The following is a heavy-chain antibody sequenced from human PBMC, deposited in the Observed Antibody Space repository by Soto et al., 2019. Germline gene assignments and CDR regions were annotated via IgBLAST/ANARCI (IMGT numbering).Heavy chain of an antibody. CDR2: INHSGST. J-gene: IGHJ4*02. CDR1: GGSFSGYY. D-gene: IGHD5-12*01. Sequence: QVQLQQWGAGLLKPSETLSLTCAVYGGSFSGYYWSWIRQPPGKGLEWIGEINHSGSTNYNPSLTSRVTISVDTAKNQFSLKLSSVAAADTAVYYCGRASGYSGYGFFDYWGQGTLVTVSS. CDR3: GRASGYSGYGFFDY. V-gene: IGHV4-34*01.